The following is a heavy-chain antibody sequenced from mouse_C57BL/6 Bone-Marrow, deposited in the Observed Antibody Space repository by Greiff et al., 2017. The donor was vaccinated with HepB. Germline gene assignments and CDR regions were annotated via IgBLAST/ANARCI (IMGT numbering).Heavy chain of an antibody. J-gene: IGHJ4*01. D-gene: IGHD1-1*01. CDR1: GYSITSGYD. V-gene: IGHV3-1*01. Sequence: VQLQQSGPGMVKPSQSLSLTCTVTGYSITSGYDWHWIRHFPGNKLEWMGYISYSGSTNYNPSLKSRISITHDTSKNHFFLKLNSVTTEDTATYYCARGGAYYYGHYAMDYWGQGTSVTVSS. CDR3: ARGGAYYYGHYAMDY. CDR2: ISYSGST.